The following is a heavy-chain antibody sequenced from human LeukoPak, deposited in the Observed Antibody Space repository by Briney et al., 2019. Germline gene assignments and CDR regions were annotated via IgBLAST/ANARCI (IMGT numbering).Heavy chain of an antibody. Sequence: ASVKVSCKASGYTFTNYGFTWARQAPGQGLEWMGWISAYNGDTKYAQKLQGRVTLTTDTSTSTAYMELRSLRSDDTAVYYCAREARIAAAGSLVDSDYWGQGTLVTVSS. J-gene: IGHJ4*02. CDR2: ISAYNGDT. V-gene: IGHV1-18*01. CDR3: AREARIAAAGSLVDSDY. CDR1: GYTFTNYG. D-gene: IGHD6-13*01.